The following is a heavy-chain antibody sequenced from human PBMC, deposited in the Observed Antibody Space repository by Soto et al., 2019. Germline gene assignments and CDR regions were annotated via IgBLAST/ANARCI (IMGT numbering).Heavy chain of an antibody. V-gene: IGHV1-69*08. D-gene: IGHD2-21*02. Sequence: QVQLVQSGAEVRKPGSSVKVSCRASGSTFSSYTVNWVRQAPGQGLEWTGRIIPILGTTDYARRFKGRATIQAYRSAKSADMELTSLTSEDTAVYYCARRRYCGADCYSKFYYGMDVWGQGTTVTVSS. CDR2: IIPILGTT. CDR1: GSTFSSYT. J-gene: IGHJ6*02. CDR3: ARRRYCGADCYSKFYYGMDV.